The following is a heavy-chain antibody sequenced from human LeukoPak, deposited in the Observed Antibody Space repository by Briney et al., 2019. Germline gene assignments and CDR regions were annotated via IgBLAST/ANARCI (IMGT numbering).Heavy chain of an antibody. CDR1: GYTFTGYH. D-gene: IGHD3-22*01. CDR2: INPNSGDT. J-gene: IGHJ4*02. CDR3: ARDRGKVVIASDY. V-gene: IGHV1-2*06. Sequence: VASVKVSCKASGYTFTGYHMHWVRQAPGQGLEWMGRINPNSGDTNYAQKFQGRVTMTTDTSTSTAYMELRSLRSDDTAVYYCARDRGKVVIASDYWGQGTLVTVSS.